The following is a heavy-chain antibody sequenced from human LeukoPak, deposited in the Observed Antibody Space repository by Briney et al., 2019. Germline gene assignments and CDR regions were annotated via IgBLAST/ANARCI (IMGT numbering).Heavy chain of an antibody. J-gene: IGHJ5*02. CDR1: GYTFTNYG. V-gene: IGHV1-18*01. D-gene: IGHD6-13*01. CDR3: ARDDPSPPGIAAAGSEQYNWFDP. CDR2: ISAYNGNT. Sequence: ASVKVSCKASGYTFTNYGISWVRQAPGQGLEWMGWISAYNGNTHYAQKLQGRVTMTTDTSTSTAYMELRSLRSDDTAVYYCARDDPSPPGIAAAGSEQYNWFDPWGQGTLVTVSS.